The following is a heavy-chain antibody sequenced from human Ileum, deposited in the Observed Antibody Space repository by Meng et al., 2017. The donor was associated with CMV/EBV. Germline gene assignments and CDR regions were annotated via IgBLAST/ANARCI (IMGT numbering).Heavy chain of an antibody. V-gene: IGHV1-69*10. J-gene: IGHJ1*01. D-gene: IGHD2-2*02. CDR2: IIPILGIA. CDR1: GGTFSSYA. CDR3: ARAGVHCSSTSCYTGYFQH. Sequence: SVKVSCKASGGTFSSYAISWVRQAPGQGLEWMGGIIPILGIANYAQKFQGRVTITADKSTSTAYMELSSLRSEDTAVYYCARAGVHCSSTSCYTGYFQHWGQGTLVTVSS.